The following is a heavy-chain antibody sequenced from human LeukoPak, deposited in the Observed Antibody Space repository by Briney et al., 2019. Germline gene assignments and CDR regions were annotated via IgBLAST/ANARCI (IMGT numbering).Heavy chain of an antibody. CDR3: ARDVPRKYSGYDTGYDY. D-gene: IGHD5-12*01. V-gene: IGHV3-21*01. Sequence: GGSLRLSCAASGFTFSSYEMNWVRQAPGKGLEWVSSIGSSSSYIYYADSVKGRFTISRDNAKNSLYLQMNSLRAEDTAVYYCARDVPRKYSGYDTGYDYWGQGTLVTVSS. J-gene: IGHJ4*02. CDR2: IGSSSSYI. CDR1: GFTFSSYE.